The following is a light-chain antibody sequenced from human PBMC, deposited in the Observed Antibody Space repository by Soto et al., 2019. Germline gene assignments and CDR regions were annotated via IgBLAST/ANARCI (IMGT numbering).Light chain of an antibody. CDR2: DAS. J-gene: IGKJ5*01. V-gene: IGKV1-33*01. CDR1: QDISNY. CDR3: QQYDNLPIT. Sequence: DIQMTQSPSSLSASVGDRVTITCQASQDISNYLNWYQQKPGKAPKLLIYDASNLETGVPSRFSGSVSGTDFTFSISSLQHEDIATYYCQQYDNLPITFGQGTRLEIK.